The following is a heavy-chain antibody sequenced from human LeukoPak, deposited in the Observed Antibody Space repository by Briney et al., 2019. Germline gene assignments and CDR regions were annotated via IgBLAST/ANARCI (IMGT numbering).Heavy chain of an antibody. Sequence: SETLSPTCTVSGGSISSYYWSWIRQPPGKGLEWIGYIYYSGSTNYNPSLKSRVTISVDTSKNQFSLKLSSVTAADTAVYYCARARQYYDSSGYYSYYFDYWGQGTLVTVSS. CDR3: ARARQYYDSSGYYSYYFDY. D-gene: IGHD3-22*01. J-gene: IGHJ4*02. V-gene: IGHV4-59*01. CDR1: GGSISSYY. CDR2: IYYSGST.